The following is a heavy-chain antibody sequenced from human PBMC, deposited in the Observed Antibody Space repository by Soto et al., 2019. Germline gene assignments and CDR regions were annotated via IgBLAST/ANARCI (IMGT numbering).Heavy chain of an antibody. CDR3: ARDRRSSSWYGVYYYYGMDV. CDR1: GDSVSSNSAA. V-gene: IGHV6-1*01. J-gene: IGHJ6*02. CDR2: TYYRSKWYN. D-gene: IGHD6-13*01. Sequence: SQTLSLTCAISGDSVSSNSAAWNWIRQSPSRGLEWLGRTYYRSKWYNDYAVSVKSRITINPDTSKNQFSLQLNSVTPEDTAVYYCARDRRSSSWYGVYYYYGMDVWGQGTTVTVSS.